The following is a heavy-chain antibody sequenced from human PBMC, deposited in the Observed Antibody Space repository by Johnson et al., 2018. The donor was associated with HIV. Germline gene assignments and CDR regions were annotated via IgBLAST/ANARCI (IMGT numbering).Heavy chain of an antibody. D-gene: IGHD3-16*02. J-gene: IGHJ3*02. Sequence: LVESGGGVVPPGRSLRLSCAASGFTFSSYAMHLVRQAPGKGLEWVAVISYDGSNKYYADSVKGRFTISRDNSKNTLYLQMNSLRAEDTAVYYCAREARGLWRLRLGELSFLPNLHAFDIWGQGTMVTVSS. CDR1: GFTFSSYA. CDR3: AREARGLWRLRLGELSFLPNLHAFDI. CDR2: ISYDGSNK. V-gene: IGHV3-30-3*01.